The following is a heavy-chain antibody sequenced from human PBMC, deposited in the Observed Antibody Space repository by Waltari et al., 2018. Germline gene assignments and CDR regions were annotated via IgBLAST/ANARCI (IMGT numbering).Heavy chain of an antibody. V-gene: IGHV5-51*01. CDR3: ARQNIHSYGYGYFDY. Sequence: EVQLVQSGAEVKKPGESLKISCQGSGYRFSRYWHRWVRQMPGKGLEGMGIIYPGDSSTKYSPSFQGQVTISVDTSISTAYLQWSSLKASDTAMYFCARQNIHSYGYGYFDYWGQGTLVTVSS. CDR1: GYRFSRYW. CDR2: IYPGDSST. D-gene: IGHD5-18*01. J-gene: IGHJ4*02.